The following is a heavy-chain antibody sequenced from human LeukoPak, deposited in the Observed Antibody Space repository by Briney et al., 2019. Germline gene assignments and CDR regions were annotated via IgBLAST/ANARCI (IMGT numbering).Heavy chain of an antibody. J-gene: IGHJ4*02. V-gene: IGHV3-7*01. Sequence: EGSLRLSCAASGFTFSNFWMHWVRQAPGKGLEWVANIKQDGSEKYYVDSVEGRFTISRDNAKNSLYLQMNSLRAEDTAVYYCARGGDGYNSKGDYWGQGTLVTVSS. CDR2: IKQDGSEK. CDR3: ARGGDGYNSKGDY. CDR1: GFTFSNFW. D-gene: IGHD5-24*01.